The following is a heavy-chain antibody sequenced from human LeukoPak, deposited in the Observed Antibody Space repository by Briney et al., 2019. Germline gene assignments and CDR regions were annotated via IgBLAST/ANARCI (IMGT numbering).Heavy chain of an antibody. CDR2: IIPILGIA. CDR3: ASSAHYGDYGWPLDP. V-gene: IGHV1-69*04. CDR1: GGTFSSYA. Sequence: ASVKVSCKASGGTFSSYAISWVRQAPGQGLEWMGRIIPILGIANYAQKFQGRVTITADKSTSTAYMELSSLRSEDTAVYYCASSAHYGDYGWPLDPWGQGTLVTVSS. D-gene: IGHD4-17*01. J-gene: IGHJ5*02.